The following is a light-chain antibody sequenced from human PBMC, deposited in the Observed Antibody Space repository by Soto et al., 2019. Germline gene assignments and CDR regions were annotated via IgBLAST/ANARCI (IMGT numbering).Light chain of an antibody. CDR3: QQYNNWPPFT. CDR1: QSVYTN. Sequence: EIVMTQSPATLSVSPGERATLSCRASQSVYTNLAWYQQKPGQAPRLLIYGASTRATGLPARFSGSGSGTEFTLTISSLQSEDFAVYYCQQYNNWPPFTFGPGTKVHAK. V-gene: IGKV3-15*01. CDR2: GAS. J-gene: IGKJ3*01.